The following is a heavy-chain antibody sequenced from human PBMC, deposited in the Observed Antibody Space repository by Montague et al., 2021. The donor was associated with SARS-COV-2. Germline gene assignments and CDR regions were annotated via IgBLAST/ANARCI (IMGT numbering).Heavy chain of an antibody. D-gene: IGHD1-26*01. Sequence: SLRLSWAVSGFTFSTYAMNWVRQGPGKGLEWISYIGHTGTTTYYADSVKGRFTVSRDNARNSLYLQMNSLRAEDTAVYYCARDLWGGATPLEYWGQGTLVTVSS. CDR2: IGHTGTTT. V-gene: IGHV3-48*03. CDR1: GFTFSTYA. CDR3: ARDLWGGATPLEY. J-gene: IGHJ4*02.